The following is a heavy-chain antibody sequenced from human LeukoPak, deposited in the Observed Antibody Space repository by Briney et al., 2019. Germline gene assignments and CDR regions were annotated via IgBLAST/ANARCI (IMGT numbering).Heavy chain of an antibody. CDR1: GGSISSSKW. CDR3: ARYGQHDSSGYYFKNYFDY. V-gene: IGHV4-4*02. J-gene: IGHJ4*02. Sequence: PSETLSLICAVSGGSISSSKWWSWVRQPPGKGLEWIGEIYHSGSTNYNPSLKSRVTISVDKSKNQFSLKLSSVTAADTAVYYCARYGQHDSSGYYFKNYFDYWGQGTLVTVSS. CDR2: IYHSGST. D-gene: IGHD3-22*01.